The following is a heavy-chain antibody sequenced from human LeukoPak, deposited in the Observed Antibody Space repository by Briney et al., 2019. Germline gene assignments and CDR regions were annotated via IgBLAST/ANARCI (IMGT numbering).Heavy chain of an antibody. V-gene: IGHV4-4*02. CDR2: IYHSGST. J-gene: IGHJ5*02. CDR3: ARAPTEYYYGSGNKGGFDP. CDR1: GGSLSSSNW. Sequence: SETLSLTCAVSGGSLSSSNWWSWVRPPPGKGLEWIGEIYHSGSTNYNPSLKSRVTISVDKSKNQFSLKLSSVTAADTAVYYCARAPTEYYYGSGNKGGFDPWGQGTLVTGAS. D-gene: IGHD3-10*01.